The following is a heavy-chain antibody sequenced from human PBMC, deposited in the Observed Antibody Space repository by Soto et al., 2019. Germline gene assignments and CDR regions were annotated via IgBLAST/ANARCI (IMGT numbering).Heavy chain of an antibody. CDR2: IYYSGST. Sequence: QVQLQESGPGLVKPSQTLSLTCTVSGGSISSGDYYWSWIRQPPGKGLEWIGYIYYSGSTYYNPSLKSRVTISVDTSKNQFSLKLSSVTAADTAVYYCARDQGTHYYYYGMDVWGQGTTVTVSS. D-gene: IGHD1-7*01. CDR3: ARDQGTHYYYYGMDV. J-gene: IGHJ6*02. CDR1: GGSISSGDYY. V-gene: IGHV4-30-4*01.